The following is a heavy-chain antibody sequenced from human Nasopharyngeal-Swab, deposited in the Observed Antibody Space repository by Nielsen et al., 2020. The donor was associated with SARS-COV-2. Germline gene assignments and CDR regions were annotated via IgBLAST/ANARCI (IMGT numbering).Heavy chain of an antibody. CDR2: INPNSGGT. CDR1: GYTLTDYY. D-gene: IGHD6-19*01. CDR3: ARSYSCGWADFDS. J-gene: IGHJ4*02. V-gene: IGHV1-2*06. Sequence: ASDKVSCKASGYTLTDYYMQWVRQAPGQAPEWMGRINPNSGGTNYAQKFQGMVSMTRDTSISTVYMDLNRLTSDDSTVYYCARSYSCGWADFDSWGQGTLVTVSS.